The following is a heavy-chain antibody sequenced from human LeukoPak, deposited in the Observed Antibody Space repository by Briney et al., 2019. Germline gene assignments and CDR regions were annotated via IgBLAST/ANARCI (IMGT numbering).Heavy chain of an antibody. CDR3: ARSPNLKWFGELVWFDY. CDR1: GFAFSSYW. Sequence: GGSLRLSCAASGFAFSSYWMSWVRQAPGKGLEWVANIKQDGSEKYYVDSVKGRFTISRDNAKNSLYLQMNSLRAEDTAVYYCARSPNLKWFGELVWFDYWGQGTLVTVSS. D-gene: IGHD3-10*01. J-gene: IGHJ4*02. CDR2: IKQDGSEK. V-gene: IGHV3-7*01.